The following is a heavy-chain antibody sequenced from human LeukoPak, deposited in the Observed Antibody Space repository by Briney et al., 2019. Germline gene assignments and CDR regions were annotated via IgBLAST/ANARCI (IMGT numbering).Heavy chain of an antibody. Sequence: PGGSLRLSCAASGFTFSNYAMHWVRQAPGKGLEYVSAISSNGGSTYYANSVKGRSIISRDNSKNTLYLQMGSLRAEDMAVYYCARDPDMYNWNDDGLGYFDYWGQGTLVTVSS. D-gene: IGHD1-1*01. CDR1: GFTFSNYA. J-gene: IGHJ4*02. CDR3: ARDPDMYNWNDDGLGYFDY. CDR2: ISSNGGST. V-gene: IGHV3-64*01.